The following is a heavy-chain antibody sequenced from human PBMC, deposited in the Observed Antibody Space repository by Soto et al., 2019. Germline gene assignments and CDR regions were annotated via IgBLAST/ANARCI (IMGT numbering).Heavy chain of an antibody. V-gene: IGHV4-34*01. D-gene: IGHD2-8*01. CDR2: INHSGST. CDR1: GGSFSGYY. J-gene: IGHJ6*02. CDR3: ARGAVGYCTNGVCLWYYYYGMDV. Sequence: SETLSLTCAVYGGSFSGYYWSWIRQPPGKGLEWIGEINHSGSTNYNPSLKSRVTISVDTSKNQFSLKLSSVTAADTAVYYCARGAVGYCTNGVCLWYYYYGMDVWGQGTTVTISS.